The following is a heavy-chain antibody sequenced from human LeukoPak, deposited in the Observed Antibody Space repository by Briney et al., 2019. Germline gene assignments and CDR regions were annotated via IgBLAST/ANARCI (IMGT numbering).Heavy chain of an antibody. J-gene: IGHJ3*02. CDR2: IIPIFGTA. CDR3: ARGLFHYDSSGYAEMNAFDI. Sequence: SVKVSCKASGGTFSSYAISWVRQAPGQGLEWMGGIIPIFGTANYAQKFQGRVTITADESTSAAYMELSSLRSEDTAVYYCARGLFHYDSSGYAEMNAFDIWGQGTMVTVSS. V-gene: IGHV1-69*13. CDR1: GGTFSSYA. D-gene: IGHD3-22*01.